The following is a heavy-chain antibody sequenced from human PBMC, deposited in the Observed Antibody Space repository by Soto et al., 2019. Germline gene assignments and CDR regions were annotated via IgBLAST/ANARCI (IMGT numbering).Heavy chain of an antibody. Sequence: QVQLVESGGGVVQPGRSLRLSCAASGFTFSSYGMHWVRQAQGKGLEWVAVIWYDGSNKYYADSVKGRFTISRDNSKNTLYLQMNSLRAEDTAVYYCARDYGSGSANSPVDYWGQGTLVTVSS. J-gene: IGHJ4*02. D-gene: IGHD3-10*01. CDR3: ARDYGSGSANSPVDY. V-gene: IGHV3-33*01. CDR2: IWYDGSNK. CDR1: GFTFSSYG.